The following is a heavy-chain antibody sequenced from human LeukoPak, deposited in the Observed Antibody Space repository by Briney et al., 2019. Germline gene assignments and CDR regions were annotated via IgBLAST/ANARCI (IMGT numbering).Heavy chain of an antibody. CDR3: ASEPPSSWYNANWFDP. CDR1: GFTFSTYS. J-gene: IGHJ5*02. CDR2: ISSTSSII. V-gene: IGHV3-48*01. D-gene: IGHD6-13*01. Sequence: PGGSLRLSCAAYGFTFSTYSMDWVRQAPGKGLEWVSYISSTSSIIYYADSVKGRFTISRDNAKNSLYLQMNSLRAEDTAVYYCASEPPSSWYNANWFDPWGQGTLVTVSS.